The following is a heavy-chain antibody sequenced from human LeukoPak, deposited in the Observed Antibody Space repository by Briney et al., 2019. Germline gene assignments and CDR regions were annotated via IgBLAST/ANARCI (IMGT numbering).Heavy chain of an antibody. V-gene: IGHV4-34*01. Sequence: SETLSLTCAVYGGSFSTYYWSWIRQPPGKGLEWIGEINHSGSTNYNPSLKSRVTISVDTSKNQFSLKLSSVTAADTAVYYCARTGGTIDYWGQGTLVTVSS. J-gene: IGHJ4*02. CDR2: INHSGST. CDR3: ARTGGTIDY. D-gene: IGHD2-8*02. CDR1: GGSFSTYY.